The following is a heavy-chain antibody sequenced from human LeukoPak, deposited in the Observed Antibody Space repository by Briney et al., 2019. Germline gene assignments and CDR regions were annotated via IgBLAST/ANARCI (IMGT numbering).Heavy chain of an antibody. Sequence: SVKVSCKASGGTFSSYAIIWVRQAPGQGLEWMGGIIPIFGTANYAQKFQGRVTITADESTSTAYMELSSLRSEDTAVYYCARMGRVLHGVYYYYYYMDVWGKGTTVTVSS. J-gene: IGHJ6*03. CDR1: GGTFSSYA. CDR2: IIPIFGTA. CDR3: ARMGRVLHGVYYYYYYMDV. V-gene: IGHV1-69*13. D-gene: IGHD3-10*01.